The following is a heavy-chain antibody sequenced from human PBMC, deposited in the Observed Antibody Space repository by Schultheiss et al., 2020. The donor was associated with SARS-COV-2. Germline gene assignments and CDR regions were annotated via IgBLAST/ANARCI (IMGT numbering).Heavy chain of an antibody. D-gene: IGHD5-12*01. J-gene: IGHJ6*02. CDR3: ARGGLVFIVASIEGNGMDV. Sequence: ASVKVSCKPSGYTFTGYYIHWVRQAPGQGLEWMGWINPNSGGTKYAQKFQGRVTVTRDTSISTAYMELSRMRSDDTAVYFCARGGLVFIVASIEGNGMDVWGQGTTVTVSS. V-gene: IGHV1-2*02. CDR2: INPNSGGT. CDR1: GYTFTGYY.